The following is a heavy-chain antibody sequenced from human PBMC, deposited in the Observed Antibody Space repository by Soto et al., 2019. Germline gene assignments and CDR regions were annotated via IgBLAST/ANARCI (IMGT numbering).Heavy chain of an antibody. CDR3: AKTPSAYCGGDCYTNPFDY. CDR1: GFTFRSYA. V-gene: IGHV3-23*01. D-gene: IGHD2-21*02. Sequence: EVQLLESGGGLVQPGGSLRLSCAASGFTFRSYAMSWVRQAPGKGLEWVSAISGSGGSTYYADSVKGRFTISTDNSKNTLYLQMNSLRAEDTAVYYCAKTPSAYCGGDCYTNPFDYWGQGTLVTVSS. J-gene: IGHJ4*02. CDR2: ISGSGGST.